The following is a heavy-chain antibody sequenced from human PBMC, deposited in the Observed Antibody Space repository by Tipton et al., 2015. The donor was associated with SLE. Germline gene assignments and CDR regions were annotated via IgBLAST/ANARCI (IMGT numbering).Heavy chain of an antibody. CDR2: IYYSGST. Sequence: TLSLTCTVSGGSISSYYWSWIRQPPGKGLEWIGYIYYSGSTNYNPSLKSRVTISVDTSKNQFSLKLSSVTAADTAVYYCAIQPAGFDPWGQGTLVTVSS. D-gene: IGHD1-14*01. CDR3: AIQPAGFDP. CDR1: GGSISSYY. V-gene: IGHV4-59*08. J-gene: IGHJ5*02.